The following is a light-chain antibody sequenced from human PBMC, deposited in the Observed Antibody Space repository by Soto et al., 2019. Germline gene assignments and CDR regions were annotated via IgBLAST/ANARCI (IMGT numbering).Light chain of an antibody. CDR1: SSDFGGYNY. V-gene: IGLV2-11*01. J-gene: IGLJ2*01. Sequence: QSALTQPRSVSGSPGQSVTISCTGTSSDFGGYNYVSWYQQYSGKAPKVMIYDVSKRPSGVPDRFSGSKSGNTASLTISGLQADDEADYYCCSYGGSYTLVFGGGTKLTVL. CDR3: CSYGGSYTLV. CDR2: DVS.